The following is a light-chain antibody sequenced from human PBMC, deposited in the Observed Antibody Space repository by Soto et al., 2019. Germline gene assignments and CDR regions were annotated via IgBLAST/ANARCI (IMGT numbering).Light chain of an antibody. V-gene: IGKV1-9*01. Sequence: DIQLTQSPSFLSASVGDRVTITCRASQGISSYLAWYQQKPGKAPKLLIYAASTLQSGVPSRFSGSGSGTEFTLTISSLQPDDFATYYCQQYNIYPYTFGQGTKVDIK. CDR2: AAS. J-gene: IGKJ2*01. CDR1: QGISSY. CDR3: QQYNIYPYT.